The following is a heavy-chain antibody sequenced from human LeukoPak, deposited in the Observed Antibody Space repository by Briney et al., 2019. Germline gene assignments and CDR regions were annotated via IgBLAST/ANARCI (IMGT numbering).Heavy chain of an antibody. D-gene: IGHD4-17*01. J-gene: IGHJ4*02. CDR1: GGSFSGYF. CDR2: INHSGST. CDR3: ARGTTVTKDY. V-gene: IGHV4-34*01. Sequence: SETLSLTCAVYGGSFSGYFWSWIRQPPGKGLEWIGEINHSGSTNYNPSLKSRVTISVDTSKNQFSLKLSSVTAADTAVYYCARGTTVTKDYWGQGTLVTVSS.